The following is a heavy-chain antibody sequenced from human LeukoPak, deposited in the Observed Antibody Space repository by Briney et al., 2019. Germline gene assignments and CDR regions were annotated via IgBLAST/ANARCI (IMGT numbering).Heavy chain of an antibody. D-gene: IGHD2-15*01. V-gene: IGHV3-30-3*01. CDR1: GFTLSSYA. CDR3: AREGLRYCSGGSCYSGWFDP. J-gene: IGHJ5*02. CDR2: ISYDGSNK. Sequence: GGSLRLSCAASGFTLSSYAMHWVRQAPGKGLEWVAVISYDGSNKYYADSVKGRFTISRDNSKNTLYLQMNSLRAEDTAVYYCAREGLRYCSGGSCYSGWFDPWGQGALVTVSS.